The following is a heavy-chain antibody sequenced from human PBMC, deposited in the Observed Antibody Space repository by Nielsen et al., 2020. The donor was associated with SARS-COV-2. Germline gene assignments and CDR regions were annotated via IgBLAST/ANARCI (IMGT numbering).Heavy chain of an antibody. D-gene: IGHD6-19*01. CDR3: AGSSAWYGEQFYFEY. Sequence: GGSLRLSCAASGFIFRLYDMTWVRQAPGKGLEWVSSITSSSGHINYADSVQGRFTISRDNTMNSLYLQMNSLRADDTAVYFCAGSSAWYGEQFYFEYWGQGTLVTVSS. J-gene: IGHJ4*02. CDR1: GFIFRLYD. CDR2: ITSSSGHI. V-gene: IGHV3-21*01.